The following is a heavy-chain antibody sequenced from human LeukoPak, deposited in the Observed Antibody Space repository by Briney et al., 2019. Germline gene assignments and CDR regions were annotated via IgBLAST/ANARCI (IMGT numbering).Heavy chain of an antibody. CDR1: GFTVSSNY. CDR3: ARETHDNAVDY. V-gene: IGHV3-66*01. D-gene: IGHD3-22*01. J-gene: IGHJ4*02. CDR2: IYSSGST. Sequence: GGSLRLSCAAPGFTVSSNYMSWVRQAPGKGLEWVSVIYSSGSTYYADSVKGRFTISRDNSKNTLYLQMNSLRAEDTAVYYCARETHDNAVDYWGQGTLVTVSS.